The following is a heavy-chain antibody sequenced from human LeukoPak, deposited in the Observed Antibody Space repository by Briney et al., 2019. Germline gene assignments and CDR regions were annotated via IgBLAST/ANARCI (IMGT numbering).Heavy chain of an antibody. J-gene: IGHJ4*02. CDR2: IQQDGSDK. V-gene: IGHV3-7*01. Sequence: GGSLRLSCAASGFAFSSYWMSWVRQAPGKGLGCVANIQQDGSDKYYVDSVKGRFTISRDNAKNSLYLQMNSLRAEDTAVYYCTVGNWGLDYWGQGTLVTVSS. D-gene: IGHD7-27*01. CDR1: GFAFSSYW. CDR3: TVGNWGLDY.